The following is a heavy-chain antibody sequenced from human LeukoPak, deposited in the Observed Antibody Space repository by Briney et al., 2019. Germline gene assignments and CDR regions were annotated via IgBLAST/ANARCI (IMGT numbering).Heavy chain of an antibody. J-gene: IGHJ4*02. CDR3: ARDQMGAAAGIFDY. Sequence: RAGGSLRLSCAASGFTFSNFAMHWVRQAPGKGLEWVAVISYDGSNKYYADSVKGRFTISRDNAKNSLYLQMNSLRAEDTAVYYCARDQMGAAAGIFDYWGQGTLVTVSS. CDR2: ISYDGSNK. D-gene: IGHD6-13*01. V-gene: IGHV3-30*04. CDR1: GFTFSNFA.